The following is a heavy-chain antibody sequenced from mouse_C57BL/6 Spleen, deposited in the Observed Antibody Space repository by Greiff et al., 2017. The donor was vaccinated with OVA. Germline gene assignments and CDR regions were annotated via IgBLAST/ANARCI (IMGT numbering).Heavy chain of an antibody. J-gene: IGHJ3*01. D-gene: IGHD1-1*01. V-gene: IGHV1-50*01. CDR1: GYTFTSYW. Sequence: QQSCKASGYTFTSYWMQWVKQRPGQGLEWIGEIDPSDSYTNYNQKFKGKATLTVDTSSSTAYMQLSSLTSEDSAVYYCARAGTTVRVSFAYWGQGTLVTVSA. CDR2: IDPSDSYT. CDR3: ARAGTTVRVSFAY.